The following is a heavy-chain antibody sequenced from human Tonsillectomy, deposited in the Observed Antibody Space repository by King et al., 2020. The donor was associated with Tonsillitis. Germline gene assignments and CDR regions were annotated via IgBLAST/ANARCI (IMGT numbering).Heavy chain of an antibody. CDR1: GFTFDDYP. CDR3: AKDIRHCPSNSCSIFDAFDI. J-gene: IGHJ3*02. D-gene: IGHD2-2*01. Sequence: VQLVESGGALVQPGRSLRLSCTASGFTFDDYPMHWVRQAPGKGLEWVSGSIGNRGTIAYADSVEGRFTISRDNTNNSLYLHMTSLRPEDTALYYCAKDIRHCPSNSCSIFDAFDIWGQGTMVTVSS. CDR2: SIGNRGTI. V-gene: IGHV3-9*01.